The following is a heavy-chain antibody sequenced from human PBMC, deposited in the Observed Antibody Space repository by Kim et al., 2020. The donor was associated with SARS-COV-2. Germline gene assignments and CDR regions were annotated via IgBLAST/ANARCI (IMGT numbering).Heavy chain of an antibody. CDR1: GGIFSNHA. J-gene: IGHJ6*03. D-gene: IGHD3-10*01. CDR2: ITPILGRA. V-gene: IGHV1-69*04. Sequence: SVKVSCKASGGIFSNHAISWVRQAPRQGLEWMGRITPILGRANYAQRFQGRVTITADRFTNTAYMEMSGLRSEDTAVYYCARAGVTVDYYYYYMDVGGK. CDR3: ARAGVTVDYYYYYMDV.